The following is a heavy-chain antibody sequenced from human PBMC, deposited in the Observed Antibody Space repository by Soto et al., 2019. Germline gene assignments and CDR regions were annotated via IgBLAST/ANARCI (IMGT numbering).Heavy chain of an antibody. J-gene: IGHJ4*02. Sequence: SETLSLTCTVSGGSIAQGGFSWSWIRHSPGNGLEWIGYMVHLENTYFQPTLKSRLTMSIDRSKNKFSMTLSSVTAEDRAVYYCARGGGNDPFDSWGQGALVTVSS. CDR3: ARGGGNDPFDS. CDR2: MVHLENT. D-gene: IGHD5-12*01. V-gene: IGHV4-30-2*06. CDR1: GGSIAQGGFS.